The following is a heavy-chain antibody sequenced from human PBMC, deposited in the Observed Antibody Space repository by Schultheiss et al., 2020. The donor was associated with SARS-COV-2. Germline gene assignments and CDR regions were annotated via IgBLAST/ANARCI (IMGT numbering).Heavy chain of an antibody. D-gene: IGHD2-2*02. V-gene: IGHV4-4*07. Sequence: SETLSLTCTVSGASISSYYWNWIRQPAGKGLEWIGRIYTSGSTNYNPSLKSRVTMSVDTSKNQFSLKLSSVTAADTAVYYCARVVVPPAIRVYYYYYMDVWGKGTTVTVSS. CDR1: GASISSYY. CDR2: IYTSGST. J-gene: IGHJ6*03. CDR3: ARVVVPPAIRVYYYYYMDV.